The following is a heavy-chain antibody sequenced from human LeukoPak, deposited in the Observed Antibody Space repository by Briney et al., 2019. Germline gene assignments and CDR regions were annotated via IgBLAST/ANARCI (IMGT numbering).Heavy chain of an antibody. V-gene: IGHV3-23*01. Sequence: GGSLRLSCAASGFTFSSYAMSWVRQAPGKGLEWVSAISDSGGYTYYADSAKGRSTISRDNSKNTLYLQMNSLRVEDTATYYCAKEDPVAVAGVWGQGTLVTVSS. D-gene: IGHD6-19*01. CDR3: AKEDPVAVAGV. J-gene: IGHJ4*02. CDR2: ISDSGGYT. CDR1: GFTFSSYA.